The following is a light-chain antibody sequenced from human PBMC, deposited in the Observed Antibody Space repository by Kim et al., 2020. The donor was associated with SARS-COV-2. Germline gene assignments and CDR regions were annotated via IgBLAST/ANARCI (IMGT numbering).Light chain of an antibody. CDR2: DAS. CDR1: QSVDSD. V-gene: IGKV3-11*01. Sequence: EIVLTQSPAPLSLSPGERATLSCRASQSVDSDLAWYQQKPGQSPRLLIYDASNRATGIPARFSGSGSGTDFTLTISSLEPEDFAVYYSQQRANWPRPFGQGTRLEIK. CDR3: QQRANWPRP. J-gene: IGKJ5*01.